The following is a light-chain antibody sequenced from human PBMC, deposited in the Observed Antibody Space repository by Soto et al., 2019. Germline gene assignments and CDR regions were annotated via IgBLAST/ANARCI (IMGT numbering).Light chain of an antibody. CDR3: CSYAGSVYV. CDR2: DVT. J-gene: IGLJ1*01. V-gene: IGLV2-11*01. CDR1: SGDVGGYNY. Sequence: QSVLTQPRSVSGSPGQSVTISCTGTSGDVGGYNYVSWYQQHPGKAPKVMIFDVTKWPSGVPDRFSGSKSGNTASLTISGLQAEDEADYYCCSYAGSVYVFGTGTKVTVL.